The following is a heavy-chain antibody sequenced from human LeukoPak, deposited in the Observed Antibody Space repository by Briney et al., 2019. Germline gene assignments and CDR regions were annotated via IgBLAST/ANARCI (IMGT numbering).Heavy chain of an antibody. CDR1: GGTFSSYA. V-gene: IGHV1-69*04. Sequence: SVKVSCKASGGTFSSYAISWGRQAPGQGLEWMGRIIPILGIANYAQKFQGRVTITADKSTSTAYMELSSLRSEDTAVYYCARDTTYYYDSSGYYHTFDYWGQGTLVTVYS. J-gene: IGHJ4*02. CDR3: ARDTTYYYDSSGYYHTFDY. CDR2: IIPILGIA. D-gene: IGHD3-22*01.